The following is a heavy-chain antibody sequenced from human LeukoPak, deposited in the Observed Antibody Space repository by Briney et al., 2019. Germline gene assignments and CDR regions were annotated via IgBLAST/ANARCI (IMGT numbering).Heavy chain of an antibody. Sequence: PSETLSLTCTVSGGSISSYYWSWIRQPPGKGLEWIGEINHSGSTNYNPSLKSRVTISVDTSKNQFSLKLSSVTAADTAVYYCARLTWGSYRYWGQGTLVTVSS. V-gene: IGHV4-34*01. D-gene: IGHD3-16*02. J-gene: IGHJ4*02. CDR3: ARLTWGSYRY. CDR1: GGSISSYY. CDR2: INHSGST.